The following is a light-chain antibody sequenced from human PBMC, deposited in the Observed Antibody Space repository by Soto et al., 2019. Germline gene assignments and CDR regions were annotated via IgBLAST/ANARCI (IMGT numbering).Light chain of an antibody. CDR3: QQYGSSLLT. Sequence: EIVLTQSPGTLSLSPGERASLSCRASQSVSSEKLAWYQQKPGQAPRLLIFGASGRATGIPERFSGSGSGTDFSLTISRLEHEDSEVYYCQQYGSSLLTLGGGTKVDIK. J-gene: IGKJ4*01. CDR1: QSVSSEK. V-gene: IGKV3-20*01. CDR2: GAS.